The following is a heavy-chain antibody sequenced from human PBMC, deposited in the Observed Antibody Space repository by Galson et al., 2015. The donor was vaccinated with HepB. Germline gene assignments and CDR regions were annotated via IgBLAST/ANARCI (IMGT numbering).Heavy chain of an antibody. D-gene: IGHD6-19*01. Sequence: SLRLSCAASGFTFSSYALSWVRQAPGKGLEWVSAISGSGGSTYYADSVKGRFTISRDNSRNTLYLQMNSLRAEDTAVYYCANPVIYSSGWPILIDYWGQGTLVTVSS. CDR1: GFTFSSYA. J-gene: IGHJ4*02. CDR2: ISGSGGST. CDR3: ANPVIYSSGWPILIDY. V-gene: IGHV3-23*01.